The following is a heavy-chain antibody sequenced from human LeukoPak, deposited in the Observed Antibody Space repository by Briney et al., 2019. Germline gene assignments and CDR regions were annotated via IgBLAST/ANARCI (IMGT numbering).Heavy chain of an antibody. V-gene: IGHV3-23*01. CDR3: AKGYYGSGKFFAP. Sequence: GGSLRLSCAASGFTFSGYTMSWVRQAPGKGLEWVSSISGSGGSTYYADSVKGRFTVSRDNSKNTLYVQMNTLSAEGTAVYYCAKGYYGSGKFFAPWGQGTLVTVSS. D-gene: IGHD3-10*01. CDR1: GFTFSGYT. CDR2: ISGSGGST. J-gene: IGHJ5*02.